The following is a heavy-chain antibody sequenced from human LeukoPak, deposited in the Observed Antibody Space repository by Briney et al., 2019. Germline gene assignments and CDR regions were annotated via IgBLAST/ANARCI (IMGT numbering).Heavy chain of an antibody. CDR1: GGSISSYY. V-gene: IGHV4-59*08. CDR3: ARAGSYQLLFNY. CDR2: VFYSGTT. J-gene: IGHJ4*02. D-gene: IGHD2-2*01. Sequence: SETLSLTCTVSGGSISSYYWSWIRQPPGKGLKWIGYVFYSGTTNYNPSLKSRVTISVDTSKNQFSLKLSSVTAADTAVYYCARAGSYQLLFNYWGQGTLVTVSS.